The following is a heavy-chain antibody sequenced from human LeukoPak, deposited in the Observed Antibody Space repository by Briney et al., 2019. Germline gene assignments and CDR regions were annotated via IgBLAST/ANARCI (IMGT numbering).Heavy chain of an antibody. CDR3: ARALSEGAVVAATYYFDY. V-gene: IGHV4-34*01. J-gene: IGHJ4*02. CDR1: GGSFSGYY. Sequence: SETLSLTCAVYGGSFSGYYWSWIRQPPGKGLEWIGEINHSGSTNYNPSLKSRVTISVDTSKNQFSLKLSSVTAADTAVYYCARALSEGAVVAATYYFDYWGQGTLVTVSS. D-gene: IGHD2-15*01. CDR2: INHSGST.